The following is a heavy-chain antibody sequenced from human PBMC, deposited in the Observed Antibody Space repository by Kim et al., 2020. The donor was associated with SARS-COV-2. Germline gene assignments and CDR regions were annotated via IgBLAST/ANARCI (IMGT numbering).Heavy chain of an antibody. V-gene: IGHV4-34*01. CDR3: ARGRRYVMDV. Sequence: SETLSLTCAVYGGSFSGYYWSWIRQPPGKGLEWIGEINPSGSTNYNPSLKSRVTISVDTSKNQFSLKLSSVTAADTAVFYCARGRRYVMDVWSQGTTVTVS. CDR2: INPSGST. J-gene: IGHJ6*02. CDR1: GGSFSGYY.